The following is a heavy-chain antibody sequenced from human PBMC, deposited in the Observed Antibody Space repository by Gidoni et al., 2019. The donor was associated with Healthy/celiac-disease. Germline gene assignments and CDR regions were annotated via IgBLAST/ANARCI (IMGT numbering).Heavy chain of an antibody. J-gene: IGHJ1*01. CDR3: ARDSTSMARFQH. CDR1: GLTVSSNY. V-gene: IGHV3-66*01. CDR2: IYSVVST. D-gene: IGHD5-12*01. Sequence: EVQLVESGGGLVQPGGSLRLSCAASGLTVSSNYMRWVRQAPGKGMDGVSVIYSVVSTYYADSVKGRFTISRDNSKNTLYLQMNSLRDEDTAVYYCARDSTSMARFQHWGQGTLVTVSS.